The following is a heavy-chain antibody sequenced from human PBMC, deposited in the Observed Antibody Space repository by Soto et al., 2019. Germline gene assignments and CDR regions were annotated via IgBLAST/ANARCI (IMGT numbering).Heavy chain of an antibody. CDR3: ARAPALRSERYCFDY. V-gene: IGHV4-30-2*01. CDR1: GGSISSGGYS. Sequence: QLQLQESGSGLVKPSQTLSLTCAVSGGSISSGGYSWSWIRQPPGKGLEWIGYFYHSGSTYYNPSLKSRVTISVDRSKNQFSLKLSSVTAADTAVYYCARAPALRSERYCFDYWGQGTLVTVSS. CDR2: FYHSGST. J-gene: IGHJ4*02. D-gene: IGHD3-16*02.